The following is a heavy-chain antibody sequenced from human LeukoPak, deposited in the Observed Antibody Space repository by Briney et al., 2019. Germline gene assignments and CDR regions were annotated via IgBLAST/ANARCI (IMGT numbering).Heavy chain of an antibody. CDR2: IRSKANSYAT. CDR3: TTTYYDFWSTFDY. J-gene: IGHJ4*02. Sequence: PGGSLRLSCAASGFTFSGSAMHWVRQASGKGLEWVGRIRSKANSYATAYAASVKGRFTISRDDSKNTAYLQMNSLKTGDTAVYYCTTTYYDFWSTFDYWGQGTLVTVSS. D-gene: IGHD3-3*01. V-gene: IGHV3-73*01. CDR1: GFTFSGSA.